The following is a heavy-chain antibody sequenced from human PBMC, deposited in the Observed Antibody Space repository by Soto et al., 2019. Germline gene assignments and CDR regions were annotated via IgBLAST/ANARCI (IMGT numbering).Heavy chain of an antibody. J-gene: IGHJ5*01. D-gene: IGHD2-15*01. CDR2: IYYGGST. V-gene: IGHV4-30-4*01. CDR3: ARGRYCLSVDCFPTWFDS. Sequence: SETLSLTCSVSRASVTSPEHYWTWIRQSPGRGLEWIGYIYYGGSTVYNPSLKGRSTVSLDTSKNQFSLNLTSVTAADTAVYFCARGRYCLSVDCFPTWFDSWGQGTLVTVSS. CDR1: RASVTSPEHY.